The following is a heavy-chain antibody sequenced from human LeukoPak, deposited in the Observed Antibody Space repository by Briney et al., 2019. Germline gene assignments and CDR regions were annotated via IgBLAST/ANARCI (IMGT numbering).Heavy chain of an antibody. J-gene: IGHJ6*04. Sequence: SGPTLVKPTQTLTLTCTFSGFSLSTSGVGVGWIRQPPGKALEWLALFYWDDDKRYRPSLKSRLTITKDTSKNQVVLTMTNIDPVDTGTYYCTHSSYYSDRSGLGMDVWGKGTTVTVSS. D-gene: IGHD3-22*01. CDR1: GFSLSTSGVG. CDR2: FYWDDDK. V-gene: IGHV2-5*02. CDR3: THSSYYSDRSGLGMDV.